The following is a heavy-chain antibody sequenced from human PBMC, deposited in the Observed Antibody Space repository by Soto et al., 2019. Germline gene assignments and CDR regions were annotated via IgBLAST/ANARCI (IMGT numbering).Heavy chain of an antibody. J-gene: IGHJ4*02. D-gene: IGHD3-22*01. V-gene: IGHV3-23*01. CDR3: AKADRWLLLSHFDY. CDR1: GFTFSSYA. Sequence: EVQLLESGGGLVQPGGSLRLSCAASGFTFSSYAMSWVRQAPGKGLEWVSAISGSGGSTYYADSVKGRFTIYRDNSKNTLYVQMNSLRAEDTAVYYCAKADRWLLLSHFDYWGQGTLVTVSS. CDR2: ISGSGGST.